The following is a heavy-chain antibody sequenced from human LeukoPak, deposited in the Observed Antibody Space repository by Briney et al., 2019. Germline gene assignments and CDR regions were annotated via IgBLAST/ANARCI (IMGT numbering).Heavy chain of an antibody. D-gene: IGHD6-13*01. Sequence: SETLSLTCAVYGGSFSGYYWSWIRQPPGKGLEWIGEINHSGSTNYNPSLKSRVTIPVDTSKNQFSLKLSSVTAADTAVYYCARDPIAAAALGAFDIWAKGQWSPSLQ. V-gene: IGHV4-34*01. CDR1: GGSFSGYY. CDR3: ARDPIAAAALGAFDI. J-gene: IGHJ3*02. CDR2: INHSGST.